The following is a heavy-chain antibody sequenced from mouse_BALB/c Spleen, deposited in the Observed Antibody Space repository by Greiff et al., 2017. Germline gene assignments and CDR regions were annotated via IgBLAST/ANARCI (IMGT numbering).Heavy chain of an antibody. J-gene: IGHJ2*01. V-gene: IGHV3-6*02. CDR1: GYSITSGYY. CDR2: ISYDGSN. CDR3: ARDRGLRPFDY. D-gene: IGHD2-4*01. Sequence: EVQLQQSGPGLVKPSQSLSLTCSVTGYSITSGYYWNWIRQFPGNKLEWMGYISYDGSNNYNPSLKNRISITRDTSKNQFFLKLNSVTTEDTATYYCARDRGLRPFDYWGQGTTLTVSS.